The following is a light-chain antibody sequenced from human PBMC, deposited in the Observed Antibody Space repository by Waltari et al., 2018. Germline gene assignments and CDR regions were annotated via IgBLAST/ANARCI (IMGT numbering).Light chain of an antibody. J-gene: IGKJ4*01. CDR3: QQYDVSPLT. Sequence: EIVLTQSPGTLSLSQGEGATLSCRTSQTIRTTYLAWYQQKPGHAPTLLIYGAFTRATGIPDRFTGSGSGTDFSLTISSLEPEDFATYYCQQYDVSPLTFGGGTKVEIK. V-gene: IGKV3-20*01. CDR1: QTIRTTY. CDR2: GAF.